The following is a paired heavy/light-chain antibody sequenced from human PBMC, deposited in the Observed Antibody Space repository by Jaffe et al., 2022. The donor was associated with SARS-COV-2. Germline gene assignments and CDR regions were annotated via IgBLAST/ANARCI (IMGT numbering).Heavy chain of an antibody. CDR3: ASHDYGDYGVWY. Sequence: EVQLVGSGGGLVQPGGSLRLSCAASGFGFSNYWMNWVRQAPGKGLEWVANLNQEGTVTYYADSVKGRFTISRDNAKKTLYLQMNSLRGEDTAVYYCASHDYGDYGVWYWGQGILVTVSS. CDR2: LNQEGTVT. V-gene: IGHV3-7*01. D-gene: IGHD4-17*01. CDR1: GFGFSNYW. J-gene: IGHJ4*02.
Light chain of an antibody. J-gene: IGKJ1*01. CDR1: QSIGGR. CDR3: HYTNTLRWT. CDR2: GAS. V-gene: IGKV1-39*01. Sequence: DIQMTQSPSSLSASVGDRVTITCRASQSIGGRLNWYQQKPGKAPNLLIYGASNLQDGVPSRFSGSGFGTDFSLTISSLHPEDFATYHCHYTNTLRWTFGQGTKVDIK.